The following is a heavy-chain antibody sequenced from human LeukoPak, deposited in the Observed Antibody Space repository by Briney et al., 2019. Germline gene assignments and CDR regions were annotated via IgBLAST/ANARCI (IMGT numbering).Heavy chain of an antibody. J-gene: IGHJ4*02. CDR3: AKSNSGWYVPPSD. CDR1: GFAFSDYG. CDR2: ISYDGSNA. D-gene: IGHD6-19*01. V-gene: IGHV3-30*18. Sequence: PRGSLRLSCAVSGFAFSDYGMHWVRQAPGKGLEWVAVISYDGSNAYYADSVKGRFTISRDNSKNTLYLQMNSLRAEDTAVYYCAKSNSGWYVPPSDWGQGTLVTVSS.